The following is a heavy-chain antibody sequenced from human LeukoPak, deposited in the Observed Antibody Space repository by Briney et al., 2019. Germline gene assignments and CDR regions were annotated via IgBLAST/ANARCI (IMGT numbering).Heavy chain of an antibody. D-gene: IGHD6-13*01. CDR2: IYHSGTT. CDR3: ARVISSSWRNWFDP. Sequence: SETLSLTCAVSGGYISSFYWWSWVRQPPGKGLEWIGEIYHSGTTNSNPSLKSRVAISVDKSNNQFSLKLSSVTAADTAVYYCARVISSSWRNWFDPWGQGTLVTVSS. J-gene: IGHJ5*02. V-gene: IGHV4-4*02. CDR1: GGYISSFYW.